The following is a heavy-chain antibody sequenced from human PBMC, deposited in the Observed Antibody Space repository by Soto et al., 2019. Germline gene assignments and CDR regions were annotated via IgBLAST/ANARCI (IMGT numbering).Heavy chain of an antibody. CDR1: GFTFSSYA. CDR3: ARRGSGSYYDY. J-gene: IGHJ4*02. D-gene: IGHD1-26*01. CDR2: ISGSGGST. Sequence: EVQLLESGGGLVQPGGSRRLSCAASGFTFSSYAMRWVRQAPVKGLEWVSAISGSGGSTYYADSVKGRFTISRDNSKNTLYLQMNSLRAEYTAVYYCARRGSGSYYDYWGQGTLVTVSS. V-gene: IGHV3-23*01.